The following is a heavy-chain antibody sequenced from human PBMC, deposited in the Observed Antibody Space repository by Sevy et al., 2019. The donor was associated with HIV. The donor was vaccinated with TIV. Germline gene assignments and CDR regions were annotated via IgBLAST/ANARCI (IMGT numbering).Heavy chain of an antibody. Sequence: GGSLRLSCAASGFTFSSYWMHWVRQAPGKGLVWVSRFNSVGSNTSYADSVKGRFTISRDNAKNTLYLQMNSLRAEDTAVYYCAKGGYCSGGSCYPGWFDPWGQGTLVTVSS. CDR1: GFTFSSYW. D-gene: IGHD2-15*01. J-gene: IGHJ5*02. CDR2: FNSVGSNT. CDR3: AKGGYCSGGSCYPGWFDP. V-gene: IGHV3-74*01.